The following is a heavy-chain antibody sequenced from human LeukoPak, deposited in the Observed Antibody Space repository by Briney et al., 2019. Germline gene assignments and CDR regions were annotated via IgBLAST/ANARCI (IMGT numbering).Heavy chain of an antibody. J-gene: IGHJ4*02. CDR3: ARDDPNWDPSSYYFDS. CDR1: GFTISNYN. V-gene: IGHV3-48*02. D-gene: IGHD3-10*01. Sequence: PGGYLRLSCAASGFTISNYNMEWVRQAPGKGLEWISYISTSGIIYYADSVRGRFTISRDNAKNSLYLQMNSLRDEDTAVYYCARDDPNWDPSSYYFDSWGQGVLVTVSS. CDR2: ISTSGII.